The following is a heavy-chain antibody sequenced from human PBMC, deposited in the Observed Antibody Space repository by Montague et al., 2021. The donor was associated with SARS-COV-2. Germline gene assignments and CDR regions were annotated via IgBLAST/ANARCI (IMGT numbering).Heavy chain of an antibody. V-gene: IGHV3-7*05. D-gene: IGHD3-22*01. Sequence: SLRLSCAASGFTFSTFWMTWVRQVPGKGLEWVANIKQDGSEKYYVDSAKGRFTISRDNAKNSLYLQLDSLRAEDTAVYYCAGGYDSSGYQYWGQGTLVTVSS. CDR1: GFTFSTFW. J-gene: IGHJ4*02. CDR3: AGGYDSSGYQY. CDR2: IKQDGSEK.